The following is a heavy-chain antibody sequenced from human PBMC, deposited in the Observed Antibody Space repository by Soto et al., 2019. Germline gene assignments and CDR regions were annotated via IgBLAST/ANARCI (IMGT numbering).Heavy chain of an antibody. Sequence: SETLSLTCAVSGGPITSGGYSWSWIRQPPGKGLEWIGYIYHSGGTYYNPSLKSRVTLSIDRTKKQFSLKLKSVTAADTAVYFCGRTMTTSGWFDPWGQGTLVTVSS. CDR2: IYHSGGT. J-gene: IGHJ5*02. D-gene: IGHD4-17*01. CDR3: GRTMTTSGWFDP. V-gene: IGHV4-30-2*01. CDR1: GGPITSGGYS.